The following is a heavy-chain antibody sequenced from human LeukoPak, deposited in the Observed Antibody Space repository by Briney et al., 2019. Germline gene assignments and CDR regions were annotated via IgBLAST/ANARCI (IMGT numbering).Heavy chain of an antibody. D-gene: IGHD6-19*01. Sequence: PGGSLRLSCAASGFTFSTYSMTWVRQGPGKGLEWVSSIYPNGDSTFYADSVKGRFTISRDNSKNTLYLQMSSLRTEDTAIYYCAKDVVPDSGWDLDYWGQGTLVTVSS. CDR3: AKDVVPDSGWDLDY. J-gene: IGHJ4*02. CDR1: GFTFSTYS. CDR2: IYPNGDST. V-gene: IGHV3-23*01.